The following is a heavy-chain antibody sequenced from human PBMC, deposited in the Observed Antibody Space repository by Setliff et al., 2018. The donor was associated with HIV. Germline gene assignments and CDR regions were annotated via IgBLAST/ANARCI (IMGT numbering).Heavy chain of an antibody. Sequence: GESLKISCKGSGFTFSNYWIGWVRQMPGKGLEWMGIIYPGDSDTRYSPSFQGQVTISADKSISTAYLQWSSLKASDTAMYYCARFWGSSGWYGDYYYYYMDVWGKGTTVTVSS. CDR1: GFTFSNYW. V-gene: IGHV5-51*01. CDR2: IYPGDSDT. CDR3: ARFWGSSGWYGDYYYYYMDV. D-gene: IGHD6-19*01. J-gene: IGHJ6*03.